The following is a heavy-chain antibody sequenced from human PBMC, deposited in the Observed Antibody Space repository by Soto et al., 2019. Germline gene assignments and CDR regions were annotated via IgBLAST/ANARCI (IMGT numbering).Heavy chain of an antibody. V-gene: IGHV4-59*01. Sequence: QVQLQESGPGLVKPSETLSLTCTVSGGSISSYYWSWIRQPPGKGLEWIGYIYYSGSTNYNPSLKSRVTIXXDXSXXQFSLKLSSVTAADTAVYYCARAAGDIAVAGRFDYWGQGTLVTVSS. D-gene: IGHD6-19*01. CDR1: GGSISSYY. CDR3: ARAAGDIAVAGRFDY. CDR2: IYYSGST. J-gene: IGHJ4*02.